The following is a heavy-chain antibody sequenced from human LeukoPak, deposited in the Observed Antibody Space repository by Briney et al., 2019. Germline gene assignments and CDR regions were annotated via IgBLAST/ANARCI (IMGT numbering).Heavy chain of an antibody. CDR2: ISSSSSTI. J-gene: IGHJ4*02. D-gene: IGHD6-13*01. V-gene: IGHV3-48*01. CDR3: AREEGIAAAGSGTYFDY. Sequence: PGGSLRLSCAASGFTFSSYSMNWVRQAPGKGLEWVSYISSSSSTIYYADSVKGRFTISRDNAKNSLYLQMNSLRAEDTAVYYCAREEGIAAAGSGTYFDYWGQGTLVTVSS. CDR1: GFTFSSYS.